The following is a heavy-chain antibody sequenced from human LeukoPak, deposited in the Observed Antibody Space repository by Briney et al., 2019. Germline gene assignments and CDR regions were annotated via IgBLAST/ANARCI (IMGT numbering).Heavy chain of an antibody. CDR1: GFTSSHYA. D-gene: IGHD3-10*02. CDR3: ATLAPSDYYVGLGYYFDY. CDR2: TSDGGDRT. V-gene: IGHV3-23*01. Sequence: GGSLRLSCTASGFTSSHYAMTWVRHSPGQGLQWVSFTSDGGDRTYYTDSVKGRFTISRDNSKNTLYLQMDSLRVEDTATYYCATLAPSDYYVGLGYYFDYWGQGTLVSVSS. J-gene: IGHJ4*02.